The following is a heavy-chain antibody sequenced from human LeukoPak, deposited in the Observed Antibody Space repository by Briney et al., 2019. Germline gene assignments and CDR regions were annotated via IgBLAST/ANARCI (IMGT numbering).Heavy chain of an antibody. J-gene: IGHJ5*02. Sequence: GGSLRLSCAASGFTFSSYWMSWVRQAPGKGLEWVANIKQGGSEKYYVDSVKGRFTISRDNAKNSLYLQMNSLRAEDTAVYYCASGGDYAGNWFDPWGQGTLVTVSS. CDR3: ASGGDYAGNWFDP. V-gene: IGHV3-7*01. D-gene: IGHD4-17*01. CDR1: GFTFSSYW. CDR2: IKQGGSEK.